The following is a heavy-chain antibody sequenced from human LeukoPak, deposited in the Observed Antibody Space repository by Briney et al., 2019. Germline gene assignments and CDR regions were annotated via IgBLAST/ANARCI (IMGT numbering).Heavy chain of an antibody. CDR3: ARDHGDSEGNWFDP. Sequence: SETLSLTCTVSGGSISSYYWSWIRQPQGKGLEWIGYIYYSGSTNYNPSLKSRVTISLDTSKNQFSLKLSSVTAADTAVYYCARDHGDSEGNWFDPWGQGTLVTVSS. V-gene: IGHV4-59*01. CDR2: IYYSGST. J-gene: IGHJ5*02. CDR1: GGSISSYY. D-gene: IGHD7-27*01.